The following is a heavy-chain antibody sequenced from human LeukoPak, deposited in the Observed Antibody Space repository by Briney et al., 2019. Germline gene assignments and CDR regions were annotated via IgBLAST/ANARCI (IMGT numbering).Heavy chain of an antibody. CDR2: ISDTGNT. V-gene: IGHV3-23*01. Sequence: GGSLRLSCTVSEFTFSSYEMNWVRQAPGKGLEWVSAISDTGNTYHADSVKGRFTISRDSSKNTLFLQMNRLRPEDAAVYYCAKAPVTTCRGAFCYPFDYWGLGTLVTVSS. CDR3: AKAPVTTCRGAFCYPFDY. J-gene: IGHJ4*02. CDR1: EFTFSSYE. D-gene: IGHD2-15*01.